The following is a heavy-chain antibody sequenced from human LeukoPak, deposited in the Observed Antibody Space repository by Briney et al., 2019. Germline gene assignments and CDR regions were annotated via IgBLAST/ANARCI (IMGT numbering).Heavy chain of an antibody. CDR1: GYTFTNYW. J-gene: IGHJ4*02. Sequence: GESLKISCKGSGYTFTNYWIAWVRQMPGKGLEWVGIIYPGDSNTRYSPSFQCQVTISADKSITPASLQWSSLKASDTAMYYCARAPVGYCTNGVCYGFDYWGQGTLVTVSS. D-gene: IGHD2-8*01. CDR3: ARAPVGYCTNGVCYGFDY. V-gene: IGHV5-51*01. CDR2: IYPGDSNT.